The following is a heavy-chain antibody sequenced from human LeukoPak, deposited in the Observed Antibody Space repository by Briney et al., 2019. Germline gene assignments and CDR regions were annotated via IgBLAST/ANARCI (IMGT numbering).Heavy chain of an antibody. V-gene: IGHV1-18*01. CDR1: GYTFTSYG. CDR3: ARNGNDFWSGYSFYYYYYMDV. Sequence: ASVKVSCKASGYTFTSYGISWVRQAPGQGLEWMGWISAYNGNTNYAQKFQGRVTMTTDTSTSTVYMELRSLRSDDTAVYHCARNGNDFWSGYSFYYYYYMDVWGKGTTVTVSS. CDR2: ISAYNGNT. J-gene: IGHJ6*03. D-gene: IGHD3-3*01.